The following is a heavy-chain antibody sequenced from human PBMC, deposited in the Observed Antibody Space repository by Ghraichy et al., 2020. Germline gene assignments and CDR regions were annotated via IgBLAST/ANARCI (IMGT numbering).Heavy chain of an antibody. V-gene: IGHV1-24*01. Sequence: ASVKVSCKVSGYTLTELSMHWVRQAPGKGLEWMGGFDPEDGETIYAQKFQGRVTMTEDTSTDTAYMELSSLRSEDTAVYYCASGHSSSWPFDYWGQGTLVTVSS. CDR2: FDPEDGET. CDR1: GYTLTELS. J-gene: IGHJ4*02. CDR3: ASGHSSSWPFDY. D-gene: IGHD6-13*01.